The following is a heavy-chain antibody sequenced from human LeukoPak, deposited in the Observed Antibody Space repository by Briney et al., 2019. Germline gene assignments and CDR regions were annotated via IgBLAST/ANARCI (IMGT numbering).Heavy chain of an antibody. D-gene: IGHD5/OR15-5a*01. CDR3: AKLSTVIT. Sequence: GGSLRLSCAASGFTFSNYWLHWVRQAPGKGLVWVSRFNTDGSSTSYAASVKGRFTISRDNAKNTVYLQMNSLRAEDTAVYYCAKLSTVITWGQGTLVTVSS. CDR2: FNTDGSST. J-gene: IGHJ5*02. CDR1: GFTFSNYW. V-gene: IGHV3-74*01.